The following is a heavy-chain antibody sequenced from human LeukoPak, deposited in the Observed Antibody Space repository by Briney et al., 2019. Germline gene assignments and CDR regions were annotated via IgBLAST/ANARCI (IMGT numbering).Heavy chain of an antibody. D-gene: IGHD1-7*01. J-gene: IGHJ3*02. V-gene: IGHV4-39*07. CDR2: IYYSGST. CDR3: ARDLDSGWNYVHAFDI. CDR1: GGSISGSSYY. Sequence: SETLSLTCTVSGGSISGSSYYWGWIRQPPGKGLEWIGSIYYSGSTYYNPSLKSRVTISVDTSKNQFSLKLSSVTAADTAVYYCARDLDSGWNYVHAFDIWGQGTMVTVSS.